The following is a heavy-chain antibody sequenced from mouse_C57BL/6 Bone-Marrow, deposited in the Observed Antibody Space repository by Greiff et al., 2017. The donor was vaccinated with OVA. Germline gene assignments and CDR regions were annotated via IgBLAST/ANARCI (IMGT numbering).Heavy chain of an antibody. CDR1: GIDFSRYW. CDR3: ARKVITTVVAEYFDV. Sequence: EVKLMESGGGLVQPGGSLKLSCAASGIDFSRYWMSWVRRAPGKGLEWIGEINPDSSTINYAPSLKDKFIISRDNAKNTLYLQMSKVRSEDTALYYCARKVITTVVAEYFDVWGTGTTVTVSS. D-gene: IGHD1-1*01. V-gene: IGHV4-1*01. CDR2: INPDSSTI. J-gene: IGHJ1*03.